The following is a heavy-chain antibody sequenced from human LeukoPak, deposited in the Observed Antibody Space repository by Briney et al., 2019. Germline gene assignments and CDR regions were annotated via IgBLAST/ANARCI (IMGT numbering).Heavy chain of an antibody. J-gene: IGHJ6*03. V-gene: IGHV1-8*01. CDR1: GYTFTTYD. CDR3: ARAGVVATITNYYYYMDV. Sequence: ASVKVSCEASGYTFTTYDINWVRQATGQGLEWMGGMNPNSGNTGYAQKFQGRVTMTRNTSISTAYMELSSLRSEDTAVYYCARAGVVATITNYYYYMDVWGKGTTVTVSS. D-gene: IGHD5-12*01. CDR2: MNPNSGNT.